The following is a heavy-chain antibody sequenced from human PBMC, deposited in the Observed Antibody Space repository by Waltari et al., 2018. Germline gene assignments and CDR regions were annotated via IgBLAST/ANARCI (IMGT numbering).Heavy chain of an antibody. D-gene: IGHD4-4*01. Sequence: QVQLQESGPGLVKPSETLSLNCTVSGSSIIGGYYWGWFRQPPGKGLEWIGSIYHGGNTYHNPSLKSRATISVDTSKNQFSLKLSSVTAADTAVFFCARGGVLTTERFFEYWGRGTLVTVSS. CDR2: IYHGGNT. CDR3: ARGGVLTTERFFEY. V-gene: IGHV4-38-2*02. CDR1: GSSIIGGYY. J-gene: IGHJ4*02.